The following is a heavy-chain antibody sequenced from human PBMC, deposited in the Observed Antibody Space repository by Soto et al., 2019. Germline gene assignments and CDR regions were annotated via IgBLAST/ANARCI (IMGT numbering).Heavy chain of an antibody. Sequence: QVQLVQSGAEVKKPGASVKVSCKASGYTFTNYGISWVRQAPGQGLEWMGWINTYNGNRNYAQKLQGRVTMTTDTSTSTAYMELRSLGSDATPVYSCARGLPPGFDPWGREPWSPSPQ. V-gene: IGHV1-18*01. J-gene: IGHJ5*02. CDR2: INTYNGNR. CDR1: GYTFTNYG. D-gene: IGHD5-18*01. CDR3: ARGLPPGFDP.